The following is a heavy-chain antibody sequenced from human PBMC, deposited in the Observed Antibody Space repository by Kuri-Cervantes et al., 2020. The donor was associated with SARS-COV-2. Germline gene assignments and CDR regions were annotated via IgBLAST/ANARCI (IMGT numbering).Heavy chain of an antibody. Sequence: GGSLRLSCAASGFTFSSYWMSWVRQAPGKGLEWVANIKQDGSEKYYVDSVKGRFTISRDNAKNSLYLQMNSLRAEDTAVYYCARVIPAAILLTGSGSNWFDPWSQGTLVTVSS. CDR1: GFTFSSYW. CDR2: IKQDGSEK. V-gene: IGHV3-7*01. CDR3: ARVIPAAILLTGSGSNWFDP. D-gene: IGHD2-2*01. J-gene: IGHJ5*02.